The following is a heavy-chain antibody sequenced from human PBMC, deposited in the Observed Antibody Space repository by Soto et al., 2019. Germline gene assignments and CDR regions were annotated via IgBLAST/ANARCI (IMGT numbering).Heavy chain of an antibody. J-gene: IGHJ4*02. Sequence: QVQLVQSGAEVKKPGASVKVSCKASGYTFSRYGITWVRQAPGQGLEWMGWISGYSGNTNYAQNLQGRVTMTTETSTSTAYMELRSLRSDDTAVYYCARGGVLLWFGEPLDYWGQGTLVTVSS. CDR1: GYTFSRYG. CDR2: ISGYSGNT. D-gene: IGHD3-10*01. CDR3: ARGGVLLWFGEPLDY. V-gene: IGHV1-18*01.